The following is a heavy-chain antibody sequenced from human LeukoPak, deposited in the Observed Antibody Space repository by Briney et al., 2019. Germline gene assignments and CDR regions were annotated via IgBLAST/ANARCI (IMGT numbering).Heavy chain of an antibody. Sequence: SCKASGGTFSSYAMHWVRQAPGKGLEWVAVISYDGSNKYYADSVKGRFTISRDNSKNTLYLQMNSLRAEDTAVYYCARVRGSGSQPFDYWGQGTLVTVPS. V-gene: IGHV3-30*04. J-gene: IGHJ4*02. CDR3: ARVRGSGSQPFDY. CDR1: GGTFSSYA. CDR2: ISYDGSNK. D-gene: IGHD3-22*01.